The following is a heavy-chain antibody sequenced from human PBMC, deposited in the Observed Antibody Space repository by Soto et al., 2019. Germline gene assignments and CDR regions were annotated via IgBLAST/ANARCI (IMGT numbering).Heavy chain of an antibody. V-gene: IGHV1-3*01. CDR3: ASEYCGGDCYSAARYGMDV. CDR2: INAGNGNT. CDR1: GYTFTSYA. D-gene: IGHD2-21*02. J-gene: IGHJ6*02. Sequence: QVQLVQSGAEVKKPGASVKVSCKASGYTFTSYAMHWVRQAPGQRLEWMGWINAGNGNTKYSQKFQGRVTITRDTSASTAYRELRSLRSEDTAVYYCASEYCGGDCYSAARYGMDVWGQGTTVTVSS.